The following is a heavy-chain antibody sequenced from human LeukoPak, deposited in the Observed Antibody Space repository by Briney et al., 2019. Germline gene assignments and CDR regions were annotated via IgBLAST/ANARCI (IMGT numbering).Heavy chain of an antibody. CDR2: IYYSGST. V-gene: IGHV4-59*12. CDR3: ARDHDYGGNPGSYYYYYMDV. D-gene: IGHD4-23*01. CDR1: GGSISSYY. Sequence: SETLSLTCTVSGGSISSYYWSWIRQPPGKGLEWIGYIYYSGSTNYNPSLKSRVTISVDTSKNQFSLKLSSVTAADTAVYYCARDHDYGGNPGSYYYYYMDVWGKGTTVTVSS. J-gene: IGHJ6*03.